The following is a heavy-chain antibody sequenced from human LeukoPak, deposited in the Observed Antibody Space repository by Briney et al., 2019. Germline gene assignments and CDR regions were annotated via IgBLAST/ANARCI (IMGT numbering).Heavy chain of an antibody. CDR2: INPSGGST. CDR1: GYTFTSYY. J-gene: IGHJ5*02. V-gene: IGHV1-46*01. CDR3: ARDGEHNWFDP. Sequence: ASVKVSCKASGYTFTSYYMRWVRQAPGQGLEWMGIINPSGGSTSYAQKFQGRVTMTRDTSTSTVYMELSSLRSEDTAVYYCARDGEHNWFDPWGQGTLVTVSS.